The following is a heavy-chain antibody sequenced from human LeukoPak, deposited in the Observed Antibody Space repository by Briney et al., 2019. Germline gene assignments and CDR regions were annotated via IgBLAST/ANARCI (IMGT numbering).Heavy chain of an antibody. D-gene: IGHD2-15*01. CDR1: GFTFNRFG. V-gene: IGHV3-33*01. CDR3: ARWGIVGHDAFDL. J-gene: IGHJ3*01. Sequence: GGSLRLSCAGSGFTFNRFGIHWVRQAPGKGLEWVALIRYDGNDHWYGDSAKGRFTISRDNSRDTAYLQMDGLRDEDTAVYYCARWGIVGHDAFDLWGQGTMVTVSS. CDR2: IRYDGNDH.